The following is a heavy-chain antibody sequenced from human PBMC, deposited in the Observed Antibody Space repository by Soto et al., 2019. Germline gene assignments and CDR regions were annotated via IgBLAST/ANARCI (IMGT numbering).Heavy chain of an antibody. CDR1: GGSVSSGSCY. J-gene: IGHJ5*02. CDR3: ARHVGGYCSSTSCSEVRFDP. Sequence: PSETLSLTCTVSGGSVSSGSCYWSWIRQPPGKGLEWIGYIYYSGSTNYNPSLKSRVTISVDTSKNQFSLKLSSVTAADTAVYYCARHVGGYCSSTSCSEVRFDPWGQGTLVTVSS. V-gene: IGHV4-61*01. CDR2: IYYSGST. D-gene: IGHD2-2*01.